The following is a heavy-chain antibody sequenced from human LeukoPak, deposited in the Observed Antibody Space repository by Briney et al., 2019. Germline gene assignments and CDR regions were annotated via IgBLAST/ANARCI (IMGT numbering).Heavy chain of an antibody. D-gene: IGHD3-10*01. Sequence: PSETLSLTCTVSGGSITDHFWGWIRHTPGMGLEWIGHIYGSPTYNPSLKSRVTISDDTSENQIFLQMTSVTAADTAIYYCARRFRMSASGILHHDAYDIWGPGTEVIVSS. CDR1: GGSITDHF. CDR3: ARRFRMSASGILHHDAYDI. J-gene: IGHJ3*02. V-gene: IGHV4-4*09. CDR2: IYGSP.